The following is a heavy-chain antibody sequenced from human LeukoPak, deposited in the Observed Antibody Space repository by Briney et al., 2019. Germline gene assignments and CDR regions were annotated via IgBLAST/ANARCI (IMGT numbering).Heavy chain of an antibody. CDR1: GFTFSSYA. V-gene: IGHV3-53*01. CDR2: IYSGGST. J-gene: IGHJ3*02. D-gene: IGHD5-18*01. Sequence: PGGSLRLSCAASGFTFSSYAMSWVRQAPGKGLEWVSVIYSGGSTYYADSVKGRFTISRDNSKNTLYLQMNSLRAEDTAVYYCARGHTAMAMGRSFDNWGQGTMVTVSS. CDR3: ARGHTAMAMGRSFDN.